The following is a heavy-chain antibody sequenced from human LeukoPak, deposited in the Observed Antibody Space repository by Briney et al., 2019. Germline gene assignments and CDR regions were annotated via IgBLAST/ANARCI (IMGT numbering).Heavy chain of an antibody. J-gene: IGHJ3*02. CDR3: ARDRNSGSSLDI. CDR1: VYTFTGYY. Sequence: ASVKVSCKASVYTFTGYYMHWVRQAPGQGLEWMGWINPNSGGTNYAQKFQGRVTMTRDTSISTAYMELSSLKSDDTAVYYCARDRNSGSSLDIWGQGTMLTVSS. CDR2: INPNSGGT. V-gene: IGHV1-2*02. D-gene: IGHD6-6*01.